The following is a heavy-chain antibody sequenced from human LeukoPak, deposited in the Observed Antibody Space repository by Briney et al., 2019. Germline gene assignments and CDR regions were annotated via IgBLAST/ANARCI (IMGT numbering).Heavy chain of an antibody. CDR1: GGSISSYY. V-gene: IGHV4-59*01. CDR3: ARDSYDSSGYRTYFDY. D-gene: IGHD3-22*01. Sequence: SETLSLTCTVSGGSISSYYWSWIRQPPGKGLEWIGYIYYSGSTNYNPSLKSRVTISVDTSKNQFSLKLSSVTAADTAVYYCARDSYDSSGYRTYFDYWGQGTLATVSS. J-gene: IGHJ4*02. CDR2: IYYSGST.